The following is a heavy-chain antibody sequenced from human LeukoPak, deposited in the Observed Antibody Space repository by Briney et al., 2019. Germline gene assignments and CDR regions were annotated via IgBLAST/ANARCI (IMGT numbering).Heavy chain of an antibody. CDR2: ISGSGGIT. V-gene: IGHV3-23*01. Sequence: PGGSLRLSCAASGFTFSSYAMTWVRQAPGKGLEWVSGISGSGGITYYADSVKGRFTISRDNSNNTLYLQMNSLRAEDTAVYYCAKNSGSYPRYYFDYWGQGTLVTVSS. D-gene: IGHD1-26*01. CDR1: GFTFSSYA. J-gene: IGHJ4*02. CDR3: AKNSGSYPRYYFDY.